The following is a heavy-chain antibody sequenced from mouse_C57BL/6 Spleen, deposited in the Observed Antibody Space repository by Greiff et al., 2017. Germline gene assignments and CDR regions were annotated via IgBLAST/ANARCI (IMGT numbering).Heavy chain of an antibody. CDR1: GYTFTEYT. J-gene: IGHJ2*01. Sequence: QVQLQQSGAALVKPGASVKLSCKASGYTFTEYTIHWVKQRSGQGLEWIGWFYPGSGSIKYNENFKDTAKLTADKSSSTVDMELRRLTSEDSAVYGGARHGDYYGSEYFDYWGQGTTLTVSS. V-gene: IGHV1-62-2*01. CDR2: FYPGSGSI. D-gene: IGHD1-1*01. CDR3: ARHGDYYGSEYFDY.